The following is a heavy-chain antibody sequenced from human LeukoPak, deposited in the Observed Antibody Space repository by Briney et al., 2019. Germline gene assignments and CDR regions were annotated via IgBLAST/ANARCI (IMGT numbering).Heavy chain of an antibody. CDR2: IKSDGSDT. CDR1: GFSCSTNW. Sequence: GGSLRLXCAASGFSCSTNWMHWVRQAPGKGLVWVSRIKSDGSDTSYADSVKGRFTISRDNSKNTLYLQMNSLRAEDTAVYYCAKDLYDSSGYYHFDYWGQGTLVTVSS. V-gene: IGHV3-74*01. D-gene: IGHD3-22*01. J-gene: IGHJ4*02. CDR3: AKDLYDSSGYYHFDY.